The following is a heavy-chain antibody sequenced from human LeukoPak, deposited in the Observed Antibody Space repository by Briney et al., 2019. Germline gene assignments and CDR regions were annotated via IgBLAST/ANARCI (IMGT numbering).Heavy chain of an antibody. Sequence: ASVKVSCKASGYTFTSYYMHWVRQAPGQGLEWMGIINPSGGSTSYAQKFQGRVTMTRDTSTSTVYMELSSLRSEDTAVYYCARDSVDYYGSGSPHAFGYGMDVWGQGTTVTVSS. J-gene: IGHJ6*02. CDR2: INPSGGST. CDR1: GYTFTSYY. CDR3: ARDSVDYYGSGSPHAFGYGMDV. D-gene: IGHD3-10*01. V-gene: IGHV1-46*01.